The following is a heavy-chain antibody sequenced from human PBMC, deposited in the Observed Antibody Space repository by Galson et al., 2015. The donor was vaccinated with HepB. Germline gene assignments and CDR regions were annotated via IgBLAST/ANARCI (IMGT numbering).Heavy chain of an antibody. CDR1: TFSHYW. V-gene: IGHV3-7*01. Sequence: TFSHYWMSWVRQAPGKGLEWVANVKEDGSDKYYVDSVKGRFTISRDNAKNSLYLQMNSLRAEDTAVYYCARDDYGSGSNFDYWGQGTLVTVSS. CDR3: ARDDYGSGSNFDY. D-gene: IGHD3-10*01. CDR2: VKEDGSDK. J-gene: IGHJ4*02.